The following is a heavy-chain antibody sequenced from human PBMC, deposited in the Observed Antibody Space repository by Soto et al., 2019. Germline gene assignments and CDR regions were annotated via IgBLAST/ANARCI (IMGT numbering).Heavy chain of an antibody. CDR2: IYHSGST. V-gene: IGHV4-4*02. D-gene: IGHD2-15*01. Sequence: SETLSLTCAVSSGSISSSNWWSWVRQPPGKGLEWIGEIYHSGSTNYNPSLKSRVTISVDKSKNQFSLKLSSVTAADTAVYYCARGRKLLKKNYYYMDVWGKGTTVTVSS. CDR1: SGSISSSNW. J-gene: IGHJ6*03. CDR3: ARGRKLLKKNYYYMDV.